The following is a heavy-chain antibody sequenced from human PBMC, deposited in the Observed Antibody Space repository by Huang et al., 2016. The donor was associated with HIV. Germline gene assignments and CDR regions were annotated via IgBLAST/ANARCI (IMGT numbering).Heavy chain of an antibody. D-gene: IGHD3-22*01. J-gene: IGHJ4*02. V-gene: IGHV3-48*01. CDR1: GFTFSSYS. CDR2: ISSSSSTI. Sequence: EVQLVESGGGLVQPGGSLRLSCAASGFTFSSYSMNWVRQAPGKGLAGVSYISSSSSTIYYADSVKGRFTISRDNAKNSLYLQMNSLRAEDTAVYYCAKDYYDSSGYHSAFDYWGQGTLVTVSS. CDR3: AKDYYDSSGYHSAFDY.